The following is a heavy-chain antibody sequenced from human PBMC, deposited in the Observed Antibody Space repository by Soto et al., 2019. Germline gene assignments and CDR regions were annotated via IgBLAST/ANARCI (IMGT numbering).Heavy chain of an antibody. CDR3: ATPRGASYQYFFDY. CDR1: GFTFSIYA. J-gene: IGHJ4*02. V-gene: IGHV3-23*01. Sequence: PXVSLTLTFTSSGFTFSIYAMNWVRQAPGKGLEWVSAISGSGGSTYSADSVKGRFTISRDNSNNMLYLQMNSLRVDDTAVYFCATPRGASYQYFFDYWGQGILVTVSS. D-gene: IGHD2-2*01. CDR2: ISGSGGST.